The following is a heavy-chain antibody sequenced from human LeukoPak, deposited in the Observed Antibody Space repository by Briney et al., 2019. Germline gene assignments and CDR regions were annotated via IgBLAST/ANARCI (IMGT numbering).Heavy chain of an antibody. CDR2: INHSGSA. V-gene: IGHV4-34*01. Sequence: SETLSLTCTVSGGSISGYYWSWIRQPPGKGLEWIGEINHSGSANYNPSLKSRVTISVDTSKDQFSLKLSSVTAADTAVYYCARGPPDLTFDYWGQGTLVTVSS. J-gene: IGHJ4*02. CDR1: GGSISGYY. D-gene: IGHD1-14*01. CDR3: ARGPPDLTFDY.